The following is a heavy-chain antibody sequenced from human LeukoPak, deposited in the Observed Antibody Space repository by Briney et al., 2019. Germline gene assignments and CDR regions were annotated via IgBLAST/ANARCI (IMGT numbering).Heavy chain of an antibody. J-gene: IGHJ4*02. CDR3: ARANFLYCSSTTCLFDY. V-gene: IGHV1-2*02. CDR2: INPNDGDT. Sequence: RWASVKVSCKASGYTFTDYYMHWVRQAPGQGFEWMGWINPNDGDTNYAQKFQGRVTMTRDTSISTAHMEASRLRSDDTAVYYCARANFLYCSSTTCLFDYWGQGTLVTVSS. D-gene: IGHD2-2*01. CDR1: GYTFTDYY.